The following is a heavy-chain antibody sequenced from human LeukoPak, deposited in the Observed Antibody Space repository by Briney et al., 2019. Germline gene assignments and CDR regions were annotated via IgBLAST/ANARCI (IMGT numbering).Heavy chain of an antibody. CDR3: ARVKCSSTSCYHWLDP. V-gene: IGHV4-34*01. CDR1: GGSFSGYY. D-gene: IGHD2-2*01. CDR2: INHSGST. J-gene: IGHJ5*02. Sequence: KSSETLSLTCAVYGGSFSGYYWSWIRQPPGKGLEWIGEINHSGSTNYNPSLKSRVTISVDTSKNQFSLKLSSVTAADTAVYYCARVKCSSTSCYHWLDPWGQGTLVTVSS.